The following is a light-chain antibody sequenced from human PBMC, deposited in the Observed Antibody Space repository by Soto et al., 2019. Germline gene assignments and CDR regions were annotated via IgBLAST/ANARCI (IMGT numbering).Light chain of an antibody. V-gene: IGKV1-33*01. Sequence: DIQMTQSPSSLSASVGDRVTITCQASHDIRNYLNWYQQKPGQAPKLLIHDASRLQTGVPSRFSGSGSGTDFIFTITILQPDDIATYHCQQYDNLPLTFGGGTKVEI. CDR1: HDIRNY. CDR2: DAS. CDR3: QQYDNLPLT. J-gene: IGKJ4*01.